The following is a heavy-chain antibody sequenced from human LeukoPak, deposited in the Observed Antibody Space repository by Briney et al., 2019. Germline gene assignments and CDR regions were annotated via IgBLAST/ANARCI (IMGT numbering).Heavy chain of an antibody. D-gene: IGHD3-22*01. Sequence: GASVKVSCKASGYTFTSYYMHWVRQAPGQGLEWMGIINPSGGSTSYAQKFQGRVTMTEDTSTDTAYMELSSLRSEDTAVYYCATLATYYYDSSGYPPWGQGTLVTVSS. CDR3: ATLATYYYDSSGYPP. V-gene: IGHV1-46*01. J-gene: IGHJ4*02. CDR1: GYTFTSYY. CDR2: INPSGGST.